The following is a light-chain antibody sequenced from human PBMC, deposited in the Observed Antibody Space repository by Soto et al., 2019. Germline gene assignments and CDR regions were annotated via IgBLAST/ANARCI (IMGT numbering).Light chain of an antibody. V-gene: IGKV1-33*01. Sequence: DIQMTQSPSSLSASVGDIVTITCQASPDISNYLNWYQQKPGKAPKLLIYDASNLETGVPSRFSGSGSGTDFTFTISSLQPEDIATYYCQQYDNLPLTFGGGTKVEIK. CDR3: QQYDNLPLT. CDR1: PDISNY. J-gene: IGKJ4*01. CDR2: DAS.